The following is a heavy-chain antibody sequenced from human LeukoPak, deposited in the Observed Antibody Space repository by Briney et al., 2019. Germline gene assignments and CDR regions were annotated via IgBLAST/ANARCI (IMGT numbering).Heavy chain of an antibody. J-gene: IGHJ4*02. CDR3: ARDYYYDSSGYAPFDY. Sequence: ASVKVSCKASGYTFTGYYMHWVRQAPGQGLEWMGWINPNSGGTNYAQKFQGRVTMTRGTSISTAYMELSRLRSDDTAVYYCARDYYYDSSGYAPFDYWGQGTLVTVSS. CDR1: GYTFTGYY. D-gene: IGHD3-22*01. V-gene: IGHV1-2*02. CDR2: INPNSGGT.